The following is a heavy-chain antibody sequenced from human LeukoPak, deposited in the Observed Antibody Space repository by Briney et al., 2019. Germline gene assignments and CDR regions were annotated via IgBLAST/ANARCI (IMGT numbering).Heavy chain of an antibody. J-gene: IGHJ4*02. D-gene: IGHD1-26*01. V-gene: IGHV4-59*01. Sequence: PSETLSLTCPVCGGSISNSYWSWIRQPPGKGLEGIGFFHDSESTNYNPSLKSRVPISLDTSKNQVSLWLSSVTAADTAVYYCARGDASGRPGIGFDFWGQGTLVTVSS. CDR1: GGSISNSY. CDR2: FHDSEST. CDR3: ARGDASGRPGIGFDF.